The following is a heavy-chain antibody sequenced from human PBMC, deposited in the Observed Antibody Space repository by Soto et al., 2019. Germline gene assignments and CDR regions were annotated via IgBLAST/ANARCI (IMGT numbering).Heavy chain of an antibody. Sequence: SETLSLTCTVSGGSISSSSYYWGWIRQPPGKGLEWIGSIYYSGSTYYNPSLKSRVTISVDTSKNQFSLKLSSVTAADTAVYYCAREGITIFGVVSTTNYYGMDVWGQGTTVTVSS. CDR3: AREGITIFGVVSTTNYYGMDV. CDR2: IYYSGST. J-gene: IGHJ6*02. D-gene: IGHD3-3*01. CDR1: GGSISSSSYY. V-gene: IGHV4-39*02.